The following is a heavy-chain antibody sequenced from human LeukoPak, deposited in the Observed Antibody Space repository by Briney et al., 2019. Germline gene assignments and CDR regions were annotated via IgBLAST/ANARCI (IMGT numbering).Heavy chain of an antibody. CDR2: ISYDGSNK. V-gene: IGHV3-30-3*01. J-gene: IGHJ3*02. D-gene: IGHD6-13*01. CDR1: GFTFSSYA. Sequence: GGSLRLSCAASGFTFSSYAMHWVRQAPGKGLEWVAVISYDGSNKYYADSVKGRFTISRDNSKNTLYLQMNSLRAEDTAVYYCARWVKLTIRSAFDIWGQGTMVTVSS. CDR3: ARWVKLTIRSAFDI.